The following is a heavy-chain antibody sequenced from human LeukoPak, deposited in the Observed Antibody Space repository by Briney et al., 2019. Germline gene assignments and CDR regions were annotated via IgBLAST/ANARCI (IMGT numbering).Heavy chain of an antibody. Sequence: SVKVSCKASGGTFSSYAISWVRQAPGQGLEWMGRIIPILGIANYAQKFQGRVTITADKSTSTAYMELSSLRSEDTAVYYCARGLPPEYCSGGSCYFTNWFDPWGQGTLVTVSA. V-gene: IGHV1-69*04. CDR2: IIPILGIA. J-gene: IGHJ5*02. CDR3: ARGLPPEYCSGGSCYFTNWFDP. D-gene: IGHD2-15*01. CDR1: GGTFSSYA.